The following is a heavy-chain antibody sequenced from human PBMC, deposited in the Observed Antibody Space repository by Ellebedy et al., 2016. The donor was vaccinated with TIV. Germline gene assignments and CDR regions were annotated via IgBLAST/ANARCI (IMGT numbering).Heavy chain of an antibody. J-gene: IGHJ6*02. CDR1: GGSVSSTSDY. CDR3: AREAPQVGLDV. Sequence: SETLSLTXSVSGGSVSSTSDYWGWIRQPPGKGLEWIGHIYRNGRTNYSPSLRSRVTISVDTSKNQFSLNLNSVTAADTAMYFCAREAPQVGLDVWGQGTTVTVSS. CDR2: IYRNGRT. V-gene: IGHV4-61*01.